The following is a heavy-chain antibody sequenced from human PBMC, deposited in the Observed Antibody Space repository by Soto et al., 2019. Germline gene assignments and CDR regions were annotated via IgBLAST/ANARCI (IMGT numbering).Heavy chain of an antibody. CDR3: ARDDIVVGPYMRI. Sequence: GGSLRLSCEVSGLTYSTAWMHWVRQAPGKGLVWVSSINRDGSVTNYADSVRGRFTISRDSAEKTLYLQINSLRADDTGVYYCARDDIVVGPYMRIWGQGTTVTVSS. CDR2: INRDGSVT. J-gene: IGHJ6*02. V-gene: IGHV3-74*01. D-gene: IGHD2-2*01. CDR1: GLTYSTAW.